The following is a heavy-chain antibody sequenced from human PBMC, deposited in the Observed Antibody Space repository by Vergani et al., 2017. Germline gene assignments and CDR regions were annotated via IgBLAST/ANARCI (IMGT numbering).Heavy chain of an antibody. V-gene: IGHV4-30-4*01. CDR3: ARVGYYYDSSGYYWATYYFDY. J-gene: IGHJ4*02. D-gene: IGHD3-22*01. CDR2: IYYSGST. Sequence: QVQLQESGPGLVKPSQTLSLTCTVSGGSISSGDYYWSWIRQPPGKGLEWIGYIYYSGSTYYHPSLKSRVTISVDTSKNQFSLKLSSVTAADTAVYYCARVGYYYDSSGYYWATYYFDYWGQGTLVTVSS. CDR1: GGSISSGDYY.